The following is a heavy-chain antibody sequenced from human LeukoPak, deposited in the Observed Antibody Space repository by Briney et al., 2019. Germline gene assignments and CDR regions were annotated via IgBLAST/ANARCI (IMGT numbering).Heavy chain of an antibody. CDR2: MNPNSGNT. Sequence: ASVKVSCKASGYTFTSYDINWVRQATGQGFEWMGWMNPNSGNTGYAQKFQGRVTMTRNTSISTAYMELSSLRSEDTAVYYCARWGDSSGYSLDYWGQGTLVTVSS. CDR3: ARWGDSSGYSLDY. V-gene: IGHV1-8*01. D-gene: IGHD3-22*01. CDR1: GYTFTSYD. J-gene: IGHJ4*02.